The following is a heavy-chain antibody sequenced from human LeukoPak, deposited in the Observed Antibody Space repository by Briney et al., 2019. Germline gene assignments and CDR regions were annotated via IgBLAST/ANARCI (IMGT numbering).Heavy chain of an antibody. CDR1: GGTFSSYA. CDR2: IDTNTGNP. J-gene: IGHJ4*02. CDR3: ARGYDTTGYFSY. V-gene: IGHV7-4-1*02. D-gene: IGHD3-22*01. Sequence: ASVKVSCKASGGTFSSYAISWVRQAPGQGLEWMGWIDTNTGNPTYAQDFIGRFGFSLDTSVTTAYLQISSLKAEDTAVYYCARGYDTTGYFSYWGQGTLVTVSS.